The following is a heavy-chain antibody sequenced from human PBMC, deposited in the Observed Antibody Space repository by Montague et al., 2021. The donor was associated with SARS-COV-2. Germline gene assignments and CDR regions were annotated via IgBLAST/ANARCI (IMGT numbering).Heavy chain of an antibody. CDR1: GGSVSSYY. D-gene: IGHD3-3*01. V-gene: IGHV4-59*02. CDR3: ARAGGFYDYWSGYSSSAGFFDP. CDR2: IYYSGST. J-gene: IGHJ5*02. Sequence: SKTLSLTCTVSGGSVSSYYWSWIRQSPGKGLQWLRYIYYSGSTDYNPSLKSRVTMSVDTSKNQLSLRLNSVTTADTAVYFCARAGGFYDYWSGYSSSAGFFDPWGQGILVTVSS.